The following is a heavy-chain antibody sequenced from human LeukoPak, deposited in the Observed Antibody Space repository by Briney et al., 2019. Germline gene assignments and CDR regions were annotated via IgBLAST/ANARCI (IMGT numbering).Heavy chain of an antibody. CDR3: ATAQQLVRKRGIDP. CDR1: GYTLTELS. D-gene: IGHD6-13*01. Sequence: ASVKVSCKVSGYTLTELSMHWVRQAPGKGLEWMGGFDPEGGETIYAQKFQGRVTMTEDTSTDTAYMELSSLRSEDTAVYYCATAQQLVRKRGIDPWGQGTLVTVSS. J-gene: IGHJ5*02. V-gene: IGHV1-24*01. CDR2: FDPEGGET.